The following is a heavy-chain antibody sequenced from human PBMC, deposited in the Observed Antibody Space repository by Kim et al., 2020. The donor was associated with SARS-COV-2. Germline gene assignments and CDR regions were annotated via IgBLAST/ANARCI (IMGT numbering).Heavy chain of an antibody. CDR1: GGSFSGYY. D-gene: IGHD3-9*01. J-gene: IGHJ4*02. Sequence: SQTLSLTCAVYGGSFSGYYWSWIRQPPGKGLEWIGEINHSGSTNYNPSLKSRVTISVDTSKNQFSLKLSSVTAADTAVYYCARGYDILTGYYFYFDYWGQGTLVTVSS. V-gene: IGHV4-34*01. CDR2: INHSGST. CDR3: ARGYDILTGYYFYFDY.